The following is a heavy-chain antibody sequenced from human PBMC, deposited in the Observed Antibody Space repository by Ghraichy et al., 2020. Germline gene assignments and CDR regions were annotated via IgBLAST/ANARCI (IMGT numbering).Heavy chain of an antibody. CDR2: IYTGGST. Sequence: GGSLRLSCAASGFTVNSNYMSWVRQAPGKGLEWVSVIYTGGSTYYADSVKGRFTISRDNSKNTLYLQMNNLRAEDTAVYYCARGMVIHSSFWYYFDYWGQGSLVTVSS. CDR3: ARGMVIHSSFWYYFDY. J-gene: IGHJ4*02. CDR1: GFTVNSNY. V-gene: IGHV3-53*01. D-gene: IGHD6-13*01.